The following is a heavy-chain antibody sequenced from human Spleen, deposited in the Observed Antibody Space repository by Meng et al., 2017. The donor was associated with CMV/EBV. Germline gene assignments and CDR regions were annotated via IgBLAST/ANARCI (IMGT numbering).Heavy chain of an antibody. CDR1: GFTFSSYA. D-gene: IGHD3-10*01. J-gene: IGHJ4*02. Sequence: GGSLRLSCAASGFTFSSYAMSWVRQAPGKGLEWVAGISHSGSRTHYAESLKGRFTISRYNSNNTVFLQMNSLRAEDTAVYYCAQDFNFYDSGSFSPLAYWGQGTLVTVSS. CDR2: ISHSGSRT. CDR3: AQDFNFYDSGSFSPLAY. V-gene: IGHV3-23*01.